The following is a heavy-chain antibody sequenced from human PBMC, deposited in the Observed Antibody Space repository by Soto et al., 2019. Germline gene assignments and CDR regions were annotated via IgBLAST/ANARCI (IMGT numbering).Heavy chain of an antibody. V-gene: IGHV3-9*01. CDR1: GFAFDDYV. D-gene: IGHD2-2*01. Sequence: PGGSLRLSCAASGFAFDDYVMHWVRQPPGRGLEWVSGITWNGGTIRYVDSVKGRFTISRDNAENSLYLQMNSLRAEDTAVYYCAKDLRYQLLFSPYDYWGQGTLVTVSS. CDR3: AKDLRYQLLFSPYDY. J-gene: IGHJ4*02. CDR2: ITWNGGTI.